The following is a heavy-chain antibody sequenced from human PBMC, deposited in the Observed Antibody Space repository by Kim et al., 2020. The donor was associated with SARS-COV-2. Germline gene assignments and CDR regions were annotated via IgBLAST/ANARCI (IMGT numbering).Heavy chain of an antibody. CDR2: INSDGSRT. Sequence: GGSLRLSCAASGFTFSNYSMHWVRQAPGKGLVWVSSINSDGSRTSSADSVKGLIIISRDNTKKPLYLKIDSRGAEKAAEYYCTDRDSRGYRIYDCGHGT. J-gene: IGHJ4*03. CDR1: GFTFSNYS. V-gene: IGHV3-74*01. CDR3: TDRDSRGYRIYD. D-gene: IGHD3-22*01.